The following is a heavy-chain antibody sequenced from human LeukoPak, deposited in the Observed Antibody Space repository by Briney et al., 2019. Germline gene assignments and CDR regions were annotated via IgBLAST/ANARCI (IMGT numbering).Heavy chain of an antibody. Sequence: SETLSLTCTVSGGSISSYYWSWIRQPPGKGLEWIGYIYYSGSTNYNPSLKSRVTISVDTSKNQFSLKLSSVTAADTAVYYCARFRYYYDSSGYYYPNWYFDIWGRGTLVTVSS. J-gene: IGHJ2*01. CDR2: IYYSGST. CDR1: GGSISSYY. V-gene: IGHV4-59*01. CDR3: ARFRYYYDSSGYYYPNWYFDI. D-gene: IGHD3-22*01.